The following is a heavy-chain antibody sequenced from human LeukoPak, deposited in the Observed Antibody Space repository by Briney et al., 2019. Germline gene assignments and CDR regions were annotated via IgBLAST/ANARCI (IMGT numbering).Heavy chain of an antibody. CDR3: ARAAYSSSWSRYYYYYMDV. CDR2: INHSGST. J-gene: IGHJ6*03. V-gene: IGHV4-34*01. CDR1: GGSFSGYY. D-gene: IGHD6-13*01. Sequence: SETLSLTCAVYGGSFSGYYWSWIRQPPGKGLEWIGEINHSGSTNYNPSLKSRVTISVDTSKNQFSLKLSSVTAADTAVYYCARAAYSSSWSRYYYYYMDVWGKGTTVTVSS.